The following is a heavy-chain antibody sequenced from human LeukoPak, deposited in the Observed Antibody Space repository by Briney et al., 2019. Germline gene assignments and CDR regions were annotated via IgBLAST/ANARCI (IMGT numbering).Heavy chain of an antibody. CDR2: INHSGST. J-gene: IGHJ4*02. V-gene: IGHV4-34*01. D-gene: IGHD3-22*01. CDR3: ARRSYTNYYDSSGPFDY. Sequence: SETLSLTCAVYGGSFSGYYWSWIRQPPGKGLEWIGEINHSGSTNYNPSLKSRVTISVDTSKNQFSLKLSSVTAADTAVYYCARRSYTNYYDSSGPFDYWGQGTLVTVSS. CDR1: GGSFSGYY.